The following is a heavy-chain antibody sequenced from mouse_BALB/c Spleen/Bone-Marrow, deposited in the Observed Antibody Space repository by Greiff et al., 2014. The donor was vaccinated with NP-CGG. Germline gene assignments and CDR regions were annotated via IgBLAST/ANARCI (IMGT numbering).Heavy chain of an antibody. V-gene: IGHV1S81*02. CDR3: ARAAYDPYAMDY. Sequence: QVQLQQSGAELVKPGASVKLSCKASGYTFTSYYMYWVKQRPGQGLEWIGEFNPNNDGTNFNEKFKSKATLTVDKSSSTAYMQLSSLTSEDSAVYYCARAAYDPYAMDYWGQGTSVTVSS. D-gene: IGHD2-3*01. J-gene: IGHJ4*01. CDR1: GYTFTSYY. CDR2: FNPNNDGT.